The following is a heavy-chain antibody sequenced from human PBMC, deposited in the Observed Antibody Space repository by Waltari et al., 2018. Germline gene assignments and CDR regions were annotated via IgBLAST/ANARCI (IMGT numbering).Heavy chain of an antibody. Sequence: QVQLVESGGGVVKPGRSLRLSCAASGFSFSSFGMHWVRRAPGKGLEWVAIIWYDGSEKYYADSVKGRFTISRDNSKNTVDLQMNSRRAEDTAVYYCAVTTGGYDGMGVWGQGTTVTVSS. V-gene: IGHV3-33*01. CDR2: IWYDGSEK. D-gene: IGHD6-13*01. CDR1: GFSFSSFG. J-gene: IGHJ6*02. CDR3: AVTTGGYDGMGV.